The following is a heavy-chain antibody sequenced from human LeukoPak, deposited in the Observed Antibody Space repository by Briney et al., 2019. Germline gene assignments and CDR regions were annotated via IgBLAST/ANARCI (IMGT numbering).Heavy chain of an antibody. CDR1: GFTFSSYW. CDR3: ARERAHYYDSSGYSDY. J-gene: IGHJ4*02. CDR2: INSDGSST. V-gene: IGHV3-74*01. Sequence: GGSLRLSCAASGFTFSSYWMHWVRQAPGKGLVWVSRINSDGSSTSYADSVKGRFTISRDNAKKTLYLQMNSLRAEDTAVYYCARERAHYYDSSGYSDYWGQGTLVTVSS. D-gene: IGHD3-22*01.